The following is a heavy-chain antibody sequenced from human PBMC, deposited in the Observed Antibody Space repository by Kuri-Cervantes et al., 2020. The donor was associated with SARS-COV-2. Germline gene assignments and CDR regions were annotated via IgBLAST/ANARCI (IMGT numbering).Heavy chain of an antibody. V-gene: IGHV3-64*01. D-gene: IGHD3-22*01. J-gene: IGHJ5*02. Sequence: GESLKISCAASGFTFSSYAMHWVRQAPGKGLEYVSAISSNGGSTYYANSVKGRFTISRDNSKNTLYLQMGSRRAEDMAVYYCAIPMIVVVIVGGSGKPNWFDPWGQGTLVTVSS. CDR3: AIPMIVVVIVGGSGKPNWFDP. CDR2: ISSNGGST. CDR1: GFTFSSYA.